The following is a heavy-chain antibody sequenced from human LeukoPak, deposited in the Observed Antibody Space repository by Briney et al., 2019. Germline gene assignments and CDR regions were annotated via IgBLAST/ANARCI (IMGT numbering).Heavy chain of an antibody. Sequence: GGSLRLSCAASGFTFSNYAMSWACQAPGKGLEWVSVISGSGGSTYYADSVKGRFTISRDNSRNTLYLQMNSLRAEDTAVYFCAKGRNGRVDSWGQGTLVTVSS. CDR3: AKGRNGRVDS. D-gene: IGHD2-8*01. CDR2: ISGSGGST. J-gene: IGHJ4*02. CDR1: GFTFSNYA. V-gene: IGHV3-23*01.